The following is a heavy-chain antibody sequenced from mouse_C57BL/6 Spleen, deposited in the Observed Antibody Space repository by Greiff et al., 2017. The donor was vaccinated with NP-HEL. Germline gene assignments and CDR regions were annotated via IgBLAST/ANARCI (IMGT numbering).Heavy chain of an antibody. D-gene: IGHD3-2*02. Sequence: EVQLQQSGTVLARPGASAKMSCKTSGYTFTSYWMHWVKQRPGQGLEWIGAIYPGNSDTSYNQKFKGKAKLTAVTSASTAYMELSSLTNEDSAVYYCTRASSGYVLDYWGQGTTLTVSS. CDR2: IYPGNSDT. V-gene: IGHV1-5*01. CDR1: GYTFTSYW. CDR3: TRASSGYVLDY. J-gene: IGHJ2*01.